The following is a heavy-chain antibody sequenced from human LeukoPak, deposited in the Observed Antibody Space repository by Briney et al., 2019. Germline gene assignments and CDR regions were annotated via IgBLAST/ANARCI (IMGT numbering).Heavy chain of an antibody. J-gene: IGHJ4*02. Sequence: PSETMSLTCAVSGYSISSGYYWGWIRQPPGKGLEWIGSIYHSGSTYYNPSLKSRVTISVDTSKNQFSLKLSSVTAADTAVYYCASNNYDFWSGRFDYWGQGTLVTVSS. D-gene: IGHD3-3*01. CDR2: IYHSGST. CDR1: GYSISSGYY. CDR3: ASNNYDFWSGRFDY. V-gene: IGHV4-38-2*01.